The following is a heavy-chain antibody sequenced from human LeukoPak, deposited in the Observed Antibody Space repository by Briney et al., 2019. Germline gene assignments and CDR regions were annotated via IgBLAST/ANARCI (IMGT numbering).Heavy chain of an antibody. CDR3: ARGTQSSFDY. CDR1: GFTFSSYE. Sequence: GGSLGLSCAASGFTFSSYEMNWVRQAPGKGLEWVSYISSSGSTIYYADSVKGRFTISRDNAKNSLYLQMNSLRAEDTAVYYCARGTQSSFDYWGQGTLVTVSS. V-gene: IGHV3-48*03. D-gene: IGHD6-6*01. J-gene: IGHJ4*02. CDR2: ISSSGSTI.